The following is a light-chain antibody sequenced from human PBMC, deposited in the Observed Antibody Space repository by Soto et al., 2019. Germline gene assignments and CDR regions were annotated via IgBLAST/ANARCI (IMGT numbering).Light chain of an antibody. CDR3: QQYNNWPPT. J-gene: IGKJ4*01. Sequence: EIVMTQSPATLSVSPGERATLSCRASQSVSSNLAWYQQKPGQAPRLLIYGASTRATGIPARFSGSGSGKEFTLTISSLKSEDFAVYYCQQYNNWPPTFGGGTKVEIK. CDR2: GAS. V-gene: IGKV3-15*01. CDR1: QSVSSN.